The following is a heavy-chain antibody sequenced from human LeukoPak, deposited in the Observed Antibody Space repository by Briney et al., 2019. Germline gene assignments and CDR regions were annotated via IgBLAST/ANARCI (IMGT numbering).Heavy chain of an antibody. V-gene: IGHV1-2*02. CDR2: INPNSGGT. Sequence: ASVKVSCKASGYTFTGYYMHWVRQAPGKGLEWVGWINPNSGGTNYAQKFQGRVTMTRDTSISTDYMELRSLRSDDTAVYYCAIARAAGSDYWGQGTLVTVSS. CDR1: GYTFTGYY. J-gene: IGHJ4*02. CDR3: AIARAAGSDY. D-gene: IGHD6-13*01.